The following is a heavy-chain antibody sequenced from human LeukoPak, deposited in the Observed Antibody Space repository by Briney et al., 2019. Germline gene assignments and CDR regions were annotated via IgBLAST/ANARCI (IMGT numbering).Heavy chain of an antibody. CDR3: AGMSGYCSGGSCYGNNWFDP. D-gene: IGHD2-15*01. J-gene: IGHJ5*02. V-gene: IGHV1-69*01. Sequence: PGGTLRLSCAASGVTFSSYAIIWVRQAPGQGLEWMGGIIPIFGTANYAQKFQGRVTITADESTSTAYMELSSLTSDDTAVYYCAGMSGYCSGGSCYGNNWFDPWGQGTLVTVSS. CDR2: IIPIFGTA. CDR1: GVTFSSYA.